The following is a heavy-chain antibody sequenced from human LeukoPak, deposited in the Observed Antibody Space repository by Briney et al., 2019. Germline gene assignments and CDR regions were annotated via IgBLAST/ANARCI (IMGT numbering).Heavy chain of an antibody. D-gene: IGHD6-19*01. Sequence: GGSLRLSCAASGFTFSNYGMHWVRQAPGKGLEWVALISFDESSEYYADSVKGRFSISRDNSKNTLYLQMNNARVDDTAVYYCAKDRSQWLVWDKYYFDYWGQGTLVTVSS. V-gene: IGHV3-30*18. CDR3: AKDRSQWLVWDKYYFDY. CDR1: GFTFSNYG. J-gene: IGHJ4*02. CDR2: ISFDESSE.